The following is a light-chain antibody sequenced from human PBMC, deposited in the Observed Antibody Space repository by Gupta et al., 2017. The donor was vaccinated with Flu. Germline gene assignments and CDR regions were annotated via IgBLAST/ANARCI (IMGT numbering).Light chain of an antibody. Sequence: SQLTQHPSFVSAFVGDTVTTTCRASQPISRWLTWYQQKPGEAPKLLIYRASSLQTGVPSKFSGSGSGTDFTLAISNLQPEDFATYYCQQAHSFPITFGGGTRLEIK. CDR1: QPISRW. CDR2: RAS. J-gene: IGKJ5*01. CDR3: QQAHSFPIT. V-gene: IGKV1-12*01.